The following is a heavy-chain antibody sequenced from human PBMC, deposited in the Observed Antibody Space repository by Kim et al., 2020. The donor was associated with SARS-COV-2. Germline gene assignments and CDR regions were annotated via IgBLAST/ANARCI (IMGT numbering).Heavy chain of an antibody. CDR2: INHSGST. J-gene: IGHJ6*02. D-gene: IGHD3-22*01. V-gene: IGHV4-34*01. CDR3: ARSGRITMIVVVINHGMDV. Sequence: SETLSLTCAVYGGSFSGYYWSWIRQPPGKGLEWIGEINHSGSTNYNPSLKSRVTISVDTSKNQFSLKLSSVTAADTAVYYCARSGRITMIVVVINHGMDVWGQGTTVTVSS. CDR1: GGSFSGYY.